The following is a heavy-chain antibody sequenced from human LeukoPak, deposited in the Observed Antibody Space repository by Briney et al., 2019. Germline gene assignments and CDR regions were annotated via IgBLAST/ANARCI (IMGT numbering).Heavy chain of an antibody. CDR1: GFAFNYG. V-gene: IGHV3-23*01. J-gene: IGHJ4*02. CDR3: AKEDALKWEVVDY. CDR2: ISGSGDAT. Sequence: GGSLRLSCVASGFAFNYGMNWVRPAPGKGLEWVSTISGSGDATYYAKSVKGRFTISRDNSKNTLYLEMNNLRAEDTAVYYCAKEDALKWEVVDYWGQGTLVTVSS. D-gene: IGHD1-26*01.